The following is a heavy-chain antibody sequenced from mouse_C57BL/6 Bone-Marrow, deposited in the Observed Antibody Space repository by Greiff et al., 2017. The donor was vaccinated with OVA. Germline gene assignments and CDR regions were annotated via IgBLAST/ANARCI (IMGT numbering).Heavy chain of an antibody. CDR3: ARAYDYPWFAY. D-gene: IGHD2-4*01. CDR2: ISYAGSN. Sequence: EVKLVESGPGLVKPSQSLSLTCSVTGYSITSGYYWNWIRQFPGNKLEWMGYISYAGSNNYNPSLQNRISITRDTTKNQFFLKLNSVTTEDTATYYCARAYDYPWFAYWGQGTLVTVSA. V-gene: IGHV3-6*01. CDR1: GYSITSGYY. J-gene: IGHJ3*01.